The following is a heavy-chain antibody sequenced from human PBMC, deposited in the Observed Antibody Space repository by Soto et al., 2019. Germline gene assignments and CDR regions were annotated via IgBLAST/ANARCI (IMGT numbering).Heavy chain of an antibody. V-gene: IGHV4-59*08. CDR3: ARHNYGSGSTYFDY. D-gene: IGHD3-10*01. Sequence: QVQLQESGPGLVKPSETLSLTCTVSGGSISSYYWSWIRQPPGKGLEWIGYIYYSGSTNYNPSLKRRVTISVDTSKYQCSLKLNSMTAANTAVYYCARHNYGSGSTYFDYWGQRTLVTVSS. CDR1: GGSISSYY. J-gene: IGHJ4*02. CDR2: IYYSGST.